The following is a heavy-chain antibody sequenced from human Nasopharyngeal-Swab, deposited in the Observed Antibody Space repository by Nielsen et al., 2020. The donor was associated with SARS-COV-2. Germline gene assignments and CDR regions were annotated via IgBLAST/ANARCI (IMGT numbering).Heavy chain of an antibody. D-gene: IGHD1-7*01. CDR1: GFTFDDYV. Sequence: GGSLRLPCVAAGFTFDDYVMYWVRQAPGKGLEWVSSISWNSDKIYYADSVKGRFTISRDNTKNSLYLQMNNLRTEDTAFYCCAKQKRLGLASDPYFYGLDVWGLGTTVTVSS. CDR2: ISWNSDKI. J-gene: IGHJ6*02. CDR3: AKQKRLGLASDPYFYGLDV. V-gene: IGHV3-9*01.